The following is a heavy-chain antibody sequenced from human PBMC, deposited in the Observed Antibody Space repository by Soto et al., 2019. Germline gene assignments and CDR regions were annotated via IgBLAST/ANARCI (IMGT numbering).Heavy chain of an antibody. CDR3: AQSSSGEYPEYLRH. Sequence: QITLKESGPALVRPTQTLALTCTFPGFSLSTGDVGVSWIRQPPGKALEWLALTYWDDDNRYGPSLRSRVTITKETSKNQVVLTPTNMDPVDTATYYCAQSSSGEYPEYLRHWRQRTLVTGPS. J-gene: IGHJ1*01. D-gene: IGHD5-12*01. V-gene: IGHV2-5*05. CDR1: GFSLSTGDVG. CDR2: TYWDDDN.